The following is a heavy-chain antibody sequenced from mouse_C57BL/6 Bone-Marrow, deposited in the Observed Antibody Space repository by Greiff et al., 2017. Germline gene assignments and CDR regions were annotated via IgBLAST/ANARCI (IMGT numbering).Heavy chain of an antibody. Sequence: EVQLVESGAELVRPGASVKLSCKASGYNFKDDYMHWVKQRPGQGLEWIGWIDPENGDTEYDSKFKGKATITADTSSNPAYLQLSSLTSEDSAVCYCTTVVHYWCQGTALTVSS. CDR2: IDPENGDT. CDR3: TTVVHY. J-gene: IGHJ2*01. CDR1: GYNFKDDY. V-gene: IGHV14-4*01. D-gene: IGHD1-1*01.